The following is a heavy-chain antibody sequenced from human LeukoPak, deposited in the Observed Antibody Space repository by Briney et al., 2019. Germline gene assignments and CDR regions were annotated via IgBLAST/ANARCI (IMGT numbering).Heavy chain of an antibody. CDR3: ASPPGITMVRGARSAFDI. V-gene: IGHV1-69*01. D-gene: IGHD3-10*01. J-gene: IGHJ3*02. CDR1: GGTFSSYA. Sequence: SVKLSCKASGGTFSSYAISWVRQAPGQGLEWMGGIIRIFGTANYAQKFQGRVTITADASTSTAYMELGSLRSEDTAVYYCASPPGITMVRGARSAFDIWGQGTMVTVSS. CDR2: IIRIFGTA.